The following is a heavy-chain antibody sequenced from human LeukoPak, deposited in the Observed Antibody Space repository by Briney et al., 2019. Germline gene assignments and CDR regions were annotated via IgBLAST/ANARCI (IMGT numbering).Heavy chain of an antibody. Sequence: PGGSLRLSCAASGFTFSTYTINWVRQAPGKGLEWVSSISRNGYYIYYAGSVRGRFTISRDNAKNSLYLQMNSLRAEDTALYYCAREGLRTERSDTDAFDIWGQGTMVTVSS. J-gene: IGHJ3*02. CDR3: AREGLRTERSDTDAFDI. CDR2: ISRNGYYI. D-gene: IGHD3-3*01. V-gene: IGHV3-21*01. CDR1: GFTFSTYT.